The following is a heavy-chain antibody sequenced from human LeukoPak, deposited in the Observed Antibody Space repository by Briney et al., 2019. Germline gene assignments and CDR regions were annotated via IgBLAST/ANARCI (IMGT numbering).Heavy chain of an antibody. CDR1: GGSFSGYY. V-gene: IGHV4-34*01. CDR3: ARDTGYILNWFDP. J-gene: IGHJ5*02. Sequence: SGTLSLTCAVYGGSFSGYYWSWIRQPPGKGLEWIGEINHSGSTNYNPSLKSRVTISVDTSKNQFSLKLSSVTAADTAVYYCARDTGYILNWFDPWGQGTLVTVSS. D-gene: IGHD5-12*01. CDR2: INHSGST.